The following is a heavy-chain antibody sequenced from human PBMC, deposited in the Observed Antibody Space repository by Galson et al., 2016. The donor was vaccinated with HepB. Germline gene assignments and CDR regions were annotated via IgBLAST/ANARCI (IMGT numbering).Heavy chain of an antibody. CDR3: AREGRKDAYNEFYHYGMDV. D-gene: IGHD5-24*01. J-gene: IGHJ6*02. Sequence: SVKVSCKASGHPLSSHGVSWVRQAPGQGLQWVGWISVYNGDTKYAGRFQGRVSMTADASTSTGYLELRGLRLGDTAVYYCAREGRKDAYNEFYHYGMDVWGHGSAVTVSS. CDR2: ISVYNGDT. CDR1: GHPLSSHG. V-gene: IGHV1-18*01.